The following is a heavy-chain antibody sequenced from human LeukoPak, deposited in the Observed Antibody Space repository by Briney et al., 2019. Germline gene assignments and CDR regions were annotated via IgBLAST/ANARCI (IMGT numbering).Heavy chain of an antibody. D-gene: IGHD2/OR15-2a*01. CDR3: ARDSGTTGVDY. J-gene: IGHJ4*02. CDR2: INSDGSGT. Sequence: TGGSLRLSCAAPGFTFSSCWMHWVRQAPGKGLVWVSRINSDGSGTRYADSVKGRFTISRDNAKNTLYLQMNTLRAEDTAVYYCARDSGTTGVDYWGQGTLVTVSS. V-gene: IGHV3-74*01. CDR1: GFTFSSCW.